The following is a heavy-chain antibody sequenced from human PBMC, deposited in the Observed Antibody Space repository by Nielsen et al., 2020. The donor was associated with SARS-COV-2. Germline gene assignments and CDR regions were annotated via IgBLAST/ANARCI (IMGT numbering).Heavy chain of an antibody. J-gene: IGHJ3*02. CDR2: FDPEDGET. Sequence: ASVKVSCKVSGYTLTELSMHWVRQAPGKGLEWMGGFDPEDGETIYAQKFQGRVTITADESTSTDYMELSSLRSEDTAVYYCARESGYSYGLAFDAFDIWGQGTMLTVSS. CDR1: GYTLTELS. CDR3: ARESGYSYGLAFDAFDI. V-gene: IGHV1-24*01. D-gene: IGHD5-18*01.